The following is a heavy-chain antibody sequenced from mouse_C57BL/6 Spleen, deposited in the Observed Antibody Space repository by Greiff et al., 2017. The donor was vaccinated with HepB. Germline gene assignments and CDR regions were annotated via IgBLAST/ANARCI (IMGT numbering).Heavy chain of an antibody. CDR1: GYSITSDY. D-gene: IGHD2-12*01. Sequence: DVHLVESGPGLAKPSQTLSLTCSVTGYSITSDYWNWIRKFPGNKLEFMGYISYSGSSFYNPSLKSRVSITRDTSKNQYYLQLNSVTPEDTATYYCASGGPYYSLDYWGQGTTLTVSS. CDR3: ASGGPYYSLDY. J-gene: IGHJ2*01. V-gene: IGHV3-8*01. CDR2: ISYSGSS.